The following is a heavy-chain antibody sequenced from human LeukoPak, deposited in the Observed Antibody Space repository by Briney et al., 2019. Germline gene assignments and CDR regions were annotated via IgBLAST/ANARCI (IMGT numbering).Heavy chain of an antibody. D-gene: IGHD4-11*01. J-gene: IGHJ4*02. Sequence: GGSLRLSCAASGFTFSNYAMSWVRQAPGEGLEWVSAITGGGGSAYYADSVKGRFTISRDNSKNTLYLQMNSLRVEDTAVYYCAKGRNDYRYFDYWGQGTLVSVSS. CDR3: AKGRNDYRYFDY. V-gene: IGHV3-23*01. CDR2: ITGGGGSA. CDR1: GFTFSNYA.